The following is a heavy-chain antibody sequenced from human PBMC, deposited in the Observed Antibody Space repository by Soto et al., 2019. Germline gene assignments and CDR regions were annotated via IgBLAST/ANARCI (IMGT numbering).Heavy chain of an antibody. J-gene: IGHJ6*02. D-gene: IGHD1-20*01. V-gene: IGHV3-30*18. CDR1: GFTFSSYC. CDR2: ISYDGSNK. CDR3: AKDHRITGSLWRMDV. Sequence: GGSLRLSCAASGFTFSSYCMHLVRQAPGKGLECVSVISYDGSNKYYADSVKGRFTISRDNSKHTMYLQMNSLRADDTAVYYCAKDHRITGSLWRMDVWGQGTTVTFSS.